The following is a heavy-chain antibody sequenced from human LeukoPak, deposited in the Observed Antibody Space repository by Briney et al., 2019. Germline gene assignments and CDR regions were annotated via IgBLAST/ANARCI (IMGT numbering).Heavy chain of an antibody. CDR1: GFPFSSYP. D-gene: IGHD6-13*01. V-gene: IGHV3-23*01. CDR2: ITASGDST. Sequence: PGGSLRLSCAGSGFPFSSYPISWVRQPPGKGLEWVSAITASGDSTYSADSVKGRFTISRDNSRNTLFLEMNSQRAEDTAVYYCARGGAAGSGTLGYWGQGTLVTVSP. J-gene: IGHJ4*02. CDR3: ARGGAAGSGTLGY.